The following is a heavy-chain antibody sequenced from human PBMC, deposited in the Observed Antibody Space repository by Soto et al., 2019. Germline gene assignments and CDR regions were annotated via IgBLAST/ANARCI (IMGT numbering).Heavy chain of an antibody. Sequence: SETLSLTCTVSGGSISSGDYYWSWIRQHPGKGLEWIGYIYYTGRTSYNPSLKSRVTISIDASKNQFPLKLNFVAAADTAVYYCAVSRYCRSTSCYFYYYHGMDVWGQGTTVTVSS. CDR1: GGSISSGDYY. V-gene: IGHV4-31*03. J-gene: IGHJ6*02. D-gene: IGHD2-2*01. CDR3: AVSRYCRSTSCYFYYYHGMDV. CDR2: IYYTGRT.